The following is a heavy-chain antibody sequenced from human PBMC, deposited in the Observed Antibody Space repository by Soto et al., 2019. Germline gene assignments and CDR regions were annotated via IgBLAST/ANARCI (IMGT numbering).Heavy chain of an antibody. V-gene: IGHV4-39*01. CDR1: GSSISSSSYY. CDR2: IYYSGST. J-gene: IGHJ4*02. Sequence: KPSETLSLTCTVSGSSISSSSYYWGWIRQPPGKGLEWIGSIYYSGSTYYNPSLKSRVTISVDTSKNQFSLKLSSVTAADTAVYYCGAYYEGVFSRERIDYWGQGTLVTVSS. CDR3: GAYYEGVFSRERIDY. D-gene: IGHD3-3*01.